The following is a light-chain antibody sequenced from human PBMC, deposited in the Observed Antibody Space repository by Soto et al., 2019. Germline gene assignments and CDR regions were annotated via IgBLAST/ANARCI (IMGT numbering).Light chain of an antibody. J-gene: IGLJ2*01. CDR1: SSDVGGYNY. Sequence: QSALTQPASVSGSPGQSITISCTGTSSDVGGYNYVSWYQQHPGKAPKLMIYDVSSRPSGVSNRFSGSKSGNTASLTISGLLSEDEADYYCTSYTPNKTPLFGGGTQLTVL. CDR2: DVS. CDR3: TSYTPNKTPL. V-gene: IGLV2-14*03.